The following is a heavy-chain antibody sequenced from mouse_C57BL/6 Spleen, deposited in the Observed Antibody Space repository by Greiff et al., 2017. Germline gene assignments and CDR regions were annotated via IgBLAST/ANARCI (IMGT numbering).Heavy chain of an antibody. J-gene: IGHJ2*01. D-gene: IGHD1-1*01. Sequence: EVQWVESGGGLVQPGGSLSLSCAASGFTFTDYYMSWVRQPPGKALEWLGFIRNKANGYTTEYSASVKGRFTISRDNSQSILYLQMNALRAEDSATYYCARSTVVSYFDYWGQGTTLTVSS. CDR1: GFTFTDYY. CDR2: IRNKANGYTT. CDR3: ARSTVVSYFDY. V-gene: IGHV7-3*01.